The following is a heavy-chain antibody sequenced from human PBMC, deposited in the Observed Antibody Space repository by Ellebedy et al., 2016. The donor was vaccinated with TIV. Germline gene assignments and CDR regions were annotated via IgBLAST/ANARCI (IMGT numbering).Heavy chain of an antibody. J-gene: IGHJ3*01. V-gene: IGHV3-74*01. D-gene: IGHD3-16*01. CDR1: GFTFSDYW. Sequence: GESLKISCAASGFTFSDYWIHWVRQGPGKGLVWVSRINRDGTTTNYADSVKGRFTISRDSAKNTVYLEMNSLRAEDTALYYCARDLGNWGLFWGQGTMVTVSS. CDR3: ARDLGNWGLF. CDR2: INRDGTTT.